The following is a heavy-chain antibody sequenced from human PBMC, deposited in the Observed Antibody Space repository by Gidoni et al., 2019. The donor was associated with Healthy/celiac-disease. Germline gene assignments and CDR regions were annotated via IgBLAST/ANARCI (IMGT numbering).Heavy chain of an antibody. D-gene: IGHD3-9*01. V-gene: IGHV1-69*01. CDR3: ARGPSGWVIFRFDY. Sequence: QVQLVQSGAEVMNPGSSVKVSCKASGGTFSSYAISWVRQAPGQGLEWMGGSIPIVGTANDAQKFQGRVTITADESTSTAYMELSSMRSEDTAVYYCARGPSGWVIFRFDYWGQGTLVTVSS. J-gene: IGHJ4*02. CDR2: SIPIVGTA. CDR1: GGTFSSYA.